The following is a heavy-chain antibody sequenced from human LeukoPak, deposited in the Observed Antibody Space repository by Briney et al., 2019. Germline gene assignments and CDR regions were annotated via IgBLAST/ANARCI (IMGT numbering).Heavy chain of an antibody. D-gene: IGHD6-13*01. CDR3: AKGLGSIAAAGSDY. CDR2: TSGSGGST. CDR1: GFTFSSYA. Sequence: GGSLRLSCAASGFTFSSYAMSWVRQAPGKGLEWVSATSGSGGSTYYADSVKGRFTISRDNSKNTLYLQMNSLRAEDTAVYYCAKGLGSIAAAGSDYWGQGTLVTVSS. J-gene: IGHJ4*02. V-gene: IGHV3-23*01.